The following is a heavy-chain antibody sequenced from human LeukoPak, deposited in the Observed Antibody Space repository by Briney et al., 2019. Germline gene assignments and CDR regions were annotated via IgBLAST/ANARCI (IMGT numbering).Heavy chain of an antibody. CDR3: TTLTYYYDSSGYPSPQIDY. Sequence: GGSLRLSCAASGFTFSSYAMNWVRQAPGKGLEWVGRIKSKTDGGTTDYAAPVKGRFTISRDDSKNTLYLQMNSLKTEDTAVYYCTTLTYYYDSSGYPSPQIDYWGQGTLVTVSS. CDR1: GFTFSSYA. CDR2: IKSKTDGGTT. J-gene: IGHJ4*02. V-gene: IGHV3-15*07. D-gene: IGHD3-22*01.